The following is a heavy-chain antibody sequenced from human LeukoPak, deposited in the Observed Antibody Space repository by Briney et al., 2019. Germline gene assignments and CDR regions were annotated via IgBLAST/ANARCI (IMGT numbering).Heavy chain of an antibody. CDR1: GGSISSSNW. CDR3: ARRGGYSYGYYYYMDV. J-gene: IGHJ6*03. V-gene: IGHV4-4*02. D-gene: IGHD5-18*01. Sequence: PSETLSLTCAVSGGSISSSNWWSWVRQPPGKGLEWIGEIYHSGSTNYNPSLKSRVTISVDTSKNQFSLKLSSVTAADTAVYYCARRGGYSYGYYYYMDVWGKGTTVTISS. CDR2: IYHSGST.